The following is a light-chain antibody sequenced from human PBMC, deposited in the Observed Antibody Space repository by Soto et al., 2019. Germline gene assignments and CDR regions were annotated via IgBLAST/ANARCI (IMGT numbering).Light chain of an antibody. Sequence: DIEMTQSPSSLSASVGDRVTITCRASQVIRNNLGWFQQKPGKAPERLIHAASTLQSGVPSRFSSSGSGTQFTLTISSLQPEDVATYYCLQHDTYPLTFGGGTKVAIK. CDR2: AAS. CDR1: QVIRNN. V-gene: IGKV1-17*01. CDR3: LQHDTYPLT. J-gene: IGKJ4*01.